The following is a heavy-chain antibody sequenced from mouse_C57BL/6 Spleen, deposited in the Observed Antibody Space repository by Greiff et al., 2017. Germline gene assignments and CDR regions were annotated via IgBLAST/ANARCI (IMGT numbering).Heavy chain of an antibody. Sequence: EVMLVESGGGLVQPKGSLKLSCAASGFSFNTYAMNWVRQAPGKGLEWVARIRSKSNNYATYYADSVKDRFTISRDDSESMLYLQMNNLKTEDTAMYYCVRHAHYDYDGAWFAYWGQGTLVTVSA. CDR3: VRHAHYDYDGAWFAY. J-gene: IGHJ3*01. D-gene: IGHD2-4*01. V-gene: IGHV10-1*01. CDR2: IRSKSNNYAT. CDR1: GFSFNTYA.